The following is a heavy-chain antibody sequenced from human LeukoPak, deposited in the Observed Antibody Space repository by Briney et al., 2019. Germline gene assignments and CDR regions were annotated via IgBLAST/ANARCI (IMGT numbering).Heavy chain of an antibody. D-gene: IGHD3-3*01. Sequence: SETLSLTCAVSGYSISSGYYWGWIRQPPGKGLEWIGSIYHSGSTYYNPSLKSRVTISVDTSKNQFSLKLSSVTAAATAVYYCARHYYDFWSGYYRRDAFDIWGQGTMVTVSS. V-gene: IGHV4-38-2*01. CDR1: GYSISSGYY. CDR2: IYHSGST. CDR3: ARHYYDFWSGYYRRDAFDI. J-gene: IGHJ3*02.